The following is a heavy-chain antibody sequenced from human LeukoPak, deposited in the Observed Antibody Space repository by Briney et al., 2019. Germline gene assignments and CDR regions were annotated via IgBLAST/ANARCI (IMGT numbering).Heavy chain of an antibody. Sequence: ASVKVSCKASGYTFTGYDMHRVRQAPGQGLEWMGWIHPNSGGTNYAQKFQGRVTKARDTSISTAYMELSRLRSDDTAVNYCAPSMGREAGTAGDYWGEGTLFTVSS. CDR2: IHPNSGGT. J-gene: IGHJ4*02. V-gene: IGHV1-2*02. CDR1: GYTFTGYD. CDR3: APSMGREAGTAGDY. D-gene: IGHD6-19*01.